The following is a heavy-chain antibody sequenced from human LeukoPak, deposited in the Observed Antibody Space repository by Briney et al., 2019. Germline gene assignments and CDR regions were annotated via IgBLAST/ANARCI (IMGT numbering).Heavy chain of an antibody. D-gene: IGHD2-2*01. CDR1: GYIFHSYW. CDR2: IYPDDSDT. J-gene: IGHJ4*02. CDR3: ARRGMVSPAVSSRWDLDY. V-gene: IGHV5-51*01. Sequence: GESLKISCKGSGYIFHSYWIGWVRQMPGKGLEWMGIIYPDDSDTRYSPSFQGQVTISADKSINTAYLQWSSLKASDTGMYYCARRGMVSPAVSSRWDLDYWGQGTLVTVSS.